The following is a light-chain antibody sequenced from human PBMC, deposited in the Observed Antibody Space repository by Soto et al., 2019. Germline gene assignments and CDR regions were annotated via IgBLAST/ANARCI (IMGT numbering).Light chain of an antibody. CDR3: QQYYTTLS. Sequence: DIVMTQSPDSLAVSLGERATINCKSSQSVLYNSDNKNYLAWYQQKAGQPPKLLIYWASTRDSGVPDRFSGSGSGADFTLTINSLQAEDVAVCYCQQYYTTLSFGGGTKVEIK. CDR1: QSVLYNSDNKNY. J-gene: IGKJ4*01. CDR2: WAS. V-gene: IGKV4-1*01.